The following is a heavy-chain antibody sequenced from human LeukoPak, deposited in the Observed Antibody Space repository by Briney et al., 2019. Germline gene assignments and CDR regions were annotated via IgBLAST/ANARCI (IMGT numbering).Heavy chain of an antibody. D-gene: IGHD7-27*01. V-gene: IGHV4-59*01. J-gene: IGHJ4*01. CDR2: IYCSGST. CDR3: AGWGPYFDY. Sequence: SETLSLTCTVSGSSISSYYWSWIRQPPGKGLEWIGYIYCSGSTNYNPSLKSRVIISVDTSKNQFSLNLSSVTAADTAVYYCAGWGPYFDYWGQGTLVTVSS. CDR1: GSSISSYY.